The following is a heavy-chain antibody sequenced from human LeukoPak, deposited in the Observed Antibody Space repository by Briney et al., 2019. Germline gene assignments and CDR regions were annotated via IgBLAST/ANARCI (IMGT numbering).Heavy chain of an antibody. Sequence: ASVKVSCKASVYTFTGYYMYWVRQAPRQGLEWMGWINPNSGGTNYAQKFQGRVTMTRDTSISTAYMELSRLRSDDTAVYYCARRCSSTSCYPCPDYWGQGTLVTVSS. CDR2: INPNSGGT. V-gene: IGHV1-2*02. J-gene: IGHJ4*02. D-gene: IGHD2-2*01. CDR1: VYTFTGYY. CDR3: ARRCSSTSCYPCPDY.